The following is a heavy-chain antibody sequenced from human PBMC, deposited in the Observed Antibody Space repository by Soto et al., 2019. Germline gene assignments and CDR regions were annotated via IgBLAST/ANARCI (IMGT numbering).Heavy chain of an antibody. CDR2: ISYDGSNK. Sequence: LRLSCAASGFTFSSYAMHWVRQAPGKGLEWVAVISYDGSNKYYADSVKGRFTISRDNSKNTLYLQMNSLRAEDTAVYYCARDLYQYYDFWSGSSYYGMDVWGQGTTVTVSS. D-gene: IGHD3-3*01. V-gene: IGHV3-30-3*01. CDR1: GFTFSSYA. CDR3: ARDLYQYYDFWSGSSYYGMDV. J-gene: IGHJ6*02.